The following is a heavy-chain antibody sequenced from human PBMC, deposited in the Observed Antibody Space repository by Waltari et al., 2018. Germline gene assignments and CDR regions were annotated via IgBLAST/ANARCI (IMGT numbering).Heavy chain of an antibody. CDR1: GGSFSGYY. CDR3: ARESGATGCDS. J-gene: IGHJ5*01. D-gene: IGHD1-26*01. V-gene: IGHV4-34*01. Sequence: QVQLQQWGAGLLKPSETLSLTCAVYGGSFSGYYWSWIRQPPGKGLEWIGEINHSGSTNYNPSLKSRVTISVDTSKNQFSLRLSSVTAADTAVYYCARESGATGCDSWGQGTLVTVSS. CDR2: INHSGST.